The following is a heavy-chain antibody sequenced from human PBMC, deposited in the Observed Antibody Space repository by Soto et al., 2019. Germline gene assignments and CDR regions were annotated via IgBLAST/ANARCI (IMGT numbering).Heavy chain of an antibody. V-gene: IGHV3-30-3*01. Sequence: GGSLRLSCAASGFSFSISPMHWVRQAPGKGPEWVALISYDGTNKFYADSVKGRFTISRDNSKSTLYLQVDSPRPEDAAVYYCARDPKTSGGQHWAFNYFDSWGQGTLVTVSS. D-gene: IGHD7-27*01. CDR1: GFSFSISP. J-gene: IGHJ4*02. CDR3: ARDPKTSGGQHWAFNYFDS. CDR2: ISYDGTNK.